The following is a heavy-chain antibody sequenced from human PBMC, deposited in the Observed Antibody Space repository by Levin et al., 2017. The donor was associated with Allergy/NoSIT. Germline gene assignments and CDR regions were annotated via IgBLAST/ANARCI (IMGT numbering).Heavy chain of an antibody. CDR1: GFTFSSFA. V-gene: IGHV3-23*01. CDR3: AKAVLPYRPVDGYILEYYYYGMDV. D-gene: IGHD5-24*01. CDR2: LSSSGGTT. Sequence: GESLKISCAASGFTFSSFAMSWVRQAPGKGLEWVSALSSSGGTTYYADSVKGRFTISRGNSKNTLYLQMNSLRPEDTAVFYCAKAVLPYRPVDGYILEYYYYGMDVWGQGTTVTVSS. J-gene: IGHJ6*02.